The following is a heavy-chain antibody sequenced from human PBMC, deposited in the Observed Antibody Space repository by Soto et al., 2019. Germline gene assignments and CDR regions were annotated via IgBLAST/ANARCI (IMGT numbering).Heavy chain of an antibody. D-gene: IGHD3-10*01. CDR3: AAGSGTHYSVATGFDF. J-gene: IGHJ4*02. V-gene: IGHV4-31*03. Sequence: QVQLQESGPGLVKPSQTLSLTCTVSGASISSGAYYWSWIRQQPGKGLEWVGYIYYTGNSYYNPSLKSRISMSIDTSTNLFSLRLSSVTAADTAVYYCAAGSGTHYSVATGFDFWGLGTLVTVSP. CDR1: GASISSGAYY. CDR2: IYYTGNS.